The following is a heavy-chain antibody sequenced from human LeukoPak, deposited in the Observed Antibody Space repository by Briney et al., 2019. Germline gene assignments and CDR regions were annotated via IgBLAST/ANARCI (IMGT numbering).Heavy chain of an antibody. CDR2: ISSSGSTL. D-gene: IGHD3-10*01. J-gene: IGHJ5*02. CDR1: GFTFSSYE. CDR3: ARVGVRGANWFDP. V-gene: IGHV3-48*03. Sequence: GGSLRLSCAASGFTFSSYEMNWVRQAPGKGLEWVSYISSSGSTLYYADSVKGRFTISRDNAKNSLYLQMNSLRAEDTAVYYCARVGVRGANWFDPWGQGTLVTVSS.